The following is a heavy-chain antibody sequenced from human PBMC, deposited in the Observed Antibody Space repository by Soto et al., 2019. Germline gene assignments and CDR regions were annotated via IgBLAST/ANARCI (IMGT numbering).Heavy chain of an antibody. CDR2: FGSGGDR. J-gene: IGHJ6*02. D-gene: IGHD1-1*01. CDR3: GRAQSRNWNARGYGIDV. Sequence: EVRLVESGGGLLQPGTSVRLSCAAPGFSLSSCDLHWVRQVPEKRLEWVAFFGSGGDRHYSASVKGRFTISRDTAKKSFYLQMNNLKVGDTAVYYCGRAQSRNWNARGYGIDVWGHGTTVIVSS. CDR1: GFSLSSCD. V-gene: IGHV3-13*04.